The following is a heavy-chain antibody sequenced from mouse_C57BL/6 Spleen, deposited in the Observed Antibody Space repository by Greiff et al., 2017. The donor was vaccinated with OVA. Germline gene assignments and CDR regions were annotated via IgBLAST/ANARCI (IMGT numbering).Heavy chain of an antibody. J-gene: IGHJ1*03. CDR2: ISSGSSTI. V-gene: IGHV5-17*01. Sequence: EVKLMESGGGLVKPGGSLKLSCAASGFTFSDSGMHWVRQAPEKGLEWVAYISSGSSTIYYADTVKGRFTISRDNAKNTLFLQMTSLRSEDTAMYYCARGGYFDVWGTGTTVTVSS. CDR1: GFTFSDSG. CDR3: ARGGYFDV.